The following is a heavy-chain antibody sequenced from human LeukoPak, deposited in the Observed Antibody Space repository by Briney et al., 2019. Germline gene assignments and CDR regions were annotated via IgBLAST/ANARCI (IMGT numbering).Heavy chain of an antibody. V-gene: IGHV3-74*01. Sequence: GGSLRLSCAASGFTFSTYWMHWIRQAPGKGLVWVSRISSDGSITGYADSVKGRFTISRDNSKNSLYLQMNSLRAEDTALYYCAKDIGSDYGGREQYGMDVRGQGTTVTVSS. CDR3: AKDIGSDYGGREQYGMDV. CDR2: ISSDGSIT. CDR1: GFTFSTYW. D-gene: IGHD4-23*01. J-gene: IGHJ6*02.